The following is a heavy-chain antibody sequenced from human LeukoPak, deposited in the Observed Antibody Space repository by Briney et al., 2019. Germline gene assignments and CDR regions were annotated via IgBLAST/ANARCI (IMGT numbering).Heavy chain of an antibody. CDR2: ISSSCSTI. V-gene: IGHV3-48*04. J-gene: IGHJ6*04. D-gene: IGHD3-10*02. CDR1: GFTFSSYS. CDR3: AELGITRIGGV. Sequence: GGSLRLSCAASGFTFSSYSMNWVRQAPGKGLEWVSYISSSCSTIYYADSVKGRFTISRDNAKTSLYLQMNSLRAEDTAVYYCAELGITRIGGVWGKGTTVTIFS.